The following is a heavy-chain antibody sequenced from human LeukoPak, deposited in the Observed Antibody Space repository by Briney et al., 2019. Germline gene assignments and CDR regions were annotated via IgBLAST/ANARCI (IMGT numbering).Heavy chain of an antibody. CDR2: IKSRTSGGTT. Sequence: GGSLRLSCAASGFTFSSYSMNWVRQAPGKGLEWVGRIKSRTSGGTTDYAAPVKGRLTISRDDSQNTVYLQMNSLKSEDTAVYYCTTLASGNYGLDYWGQGTLVTVSS. D-gene: IGHD1-26*01. CDR1: GFTFSSYS. J-gene: IGHJ4*02. CDR3: TTLASGNYGLDY. V-gene: IGHV3-15*01.